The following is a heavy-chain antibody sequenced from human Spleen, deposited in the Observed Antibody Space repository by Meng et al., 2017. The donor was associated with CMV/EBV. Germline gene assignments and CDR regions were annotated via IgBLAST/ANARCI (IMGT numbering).Heavy chain of an antibody. CDR1: GFTVSSNF. CDR2: ISSGGNSF. J-gene: IGHJ6*02. D-gene: IGHD2-2*02. V-gene: IGHV3-48*04. CDR3: ASGIVVVPAAIEYGMDV. Sequence: GESLKISCAASGFTVSSNFLNWVRQAPGKGLEWISYISSGGNSFYYADSVKGRFTISRDNAKNSLYLQMNSLRAEDTAVYYCASGIVVVPAAIEYGMDVWGQGTTVTVSS.